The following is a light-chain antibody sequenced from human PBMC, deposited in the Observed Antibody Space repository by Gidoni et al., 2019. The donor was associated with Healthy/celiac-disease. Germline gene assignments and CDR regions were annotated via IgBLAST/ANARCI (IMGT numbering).Light chain of an antibody. CDR1: QSVSSN. CDR3: QQYNNWPLLT. CDR2: GAS. J-gene: IGKJ4*02. V-gene: IGKV3-15*01. Sequence: DIVMTQSPATLSVSPVERATLSCRASQSVSSNLAWYQQKPGQATRLLIYGASTSATGIPARFIGSGSWTEFTLTISSLQSEDFAVYYCQQYNNWPLLTFGGGTKVEIK.